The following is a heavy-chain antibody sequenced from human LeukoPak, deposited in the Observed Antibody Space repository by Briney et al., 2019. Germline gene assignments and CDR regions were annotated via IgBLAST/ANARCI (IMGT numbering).Heavy chain of an antibody. CDR3: ASYKWELQAFDI. V-gene: IGHV4-59*01. D-gene: IGHD1-26*01. Sequence: PSETLSLTCAVYGGSFSGYYWSWIRQPPGKGLEWIGYIYYSGSTNYNPSLKSRVTISVDTSKNQFSLKLSSVTAADTAVYYCASYKWELQAFDIWGQGTMVTVSS. J-gene: IGHJ3*02. CDR1: GGSFSGYY. CDR2: IYYSGST.